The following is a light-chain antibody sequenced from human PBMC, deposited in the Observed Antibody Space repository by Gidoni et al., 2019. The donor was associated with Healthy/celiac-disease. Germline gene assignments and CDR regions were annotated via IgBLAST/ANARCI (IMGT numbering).Light chain of an antibody. Sequence: ELVFTQSPATLSLSPGERATLSCRASQSVSSYLAWYQQKPGQAPRLLIYDASNRATGIPARCSGSGAGTDFTLTISSIEPEDFAVYYCQQRSNWPPRYTFGQGTKLEIK. J-gene: IGKJ2*01. V-gene: IGKV3-11*01. CDR2: DAS. CDR1: QSVSSY. CDR3: QQRSNWPPRYT.